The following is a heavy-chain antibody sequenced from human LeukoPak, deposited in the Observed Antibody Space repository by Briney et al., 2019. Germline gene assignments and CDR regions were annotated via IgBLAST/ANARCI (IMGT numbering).Heavy chain of an antibody. Sequence: GGSLRLSCAASGLTVSGNLMSWVRQAPGKGLEWVSVIYRDGTTYYTDSVKGRFTISRDNSKNTLYLQMNSLRAEDTAIYYCAKLRPHDMENYRGQGTLVTVSS. D-gene: IGHD3-22*01. CDR2: IYRDGTT. J-gene: IGHJ4*02. CDR3: AKLRPHDMENY. V-gene: IGHV3-66*04. CDR1: GLTVSGNL.